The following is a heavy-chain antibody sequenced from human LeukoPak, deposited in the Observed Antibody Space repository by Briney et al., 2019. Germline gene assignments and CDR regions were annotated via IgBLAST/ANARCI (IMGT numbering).Heavy chain of an antibody. CDR3: ARDYSSSWYGDFDP. D-gene: IGHD6-13*01. CDR1: GFTFSSYA. CDR2: ISYDGSNE. V-gene: IGHV3-30*03. Sequence: GRSLRLSCAASGFTFSSYAMHWVRQAPGKELKWVAVISYDGSNEYYADSMKGRFTISRDNSKNTLYLQMNSLRAEDTAVYYCARDYSSSWYGDFDPWGQGTLVTVSS. J-gene: IGHJ5*02.